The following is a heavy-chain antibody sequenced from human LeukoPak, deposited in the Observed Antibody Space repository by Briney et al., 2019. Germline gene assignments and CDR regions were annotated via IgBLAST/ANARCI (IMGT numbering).Heavy chain of an antibody. CDR2: INSDGRST. Sequence: PGRSLRLSCAASGFTFSSYGMHWVRQAPGEGLVWISRINSDGRSTNYADSVKGRFNISRDDAKNTLYLQMNSLRAEDTAVYYCAAAVAAAPGAYWGQGTLVTVSS. V-gene: IGHV3-74*01. D-gene: IGHD6-13*01. J-gene: IGHJ4*02. CDR1: GFTFSSYG. CDR3: AAAVAAAPGAY.